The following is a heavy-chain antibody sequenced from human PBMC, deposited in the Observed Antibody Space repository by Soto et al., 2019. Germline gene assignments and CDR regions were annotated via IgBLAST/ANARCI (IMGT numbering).Heavy chain of an antibody. CDR1: GYTFGHFY. Sequence: QVQLVQSGAEVKKPGDSVKVSCKASGYTFGHFYITWVRQAPGQGLEWMGAISPHNRNTNYAEKFRGRVTMTTDTSTTTAYMELRSLGSDDPAVYYCARDEGGYDILTGYYKAHHFDQWGQGALVTVSS. CDR3: ARDEGGYDILTGYYKAHHFDQ. D-gene: IGHD3-9*01. V-gene: IGHV1-18*01. J-gene: IGHJ4*02. CDR2: ISPHNRNT.